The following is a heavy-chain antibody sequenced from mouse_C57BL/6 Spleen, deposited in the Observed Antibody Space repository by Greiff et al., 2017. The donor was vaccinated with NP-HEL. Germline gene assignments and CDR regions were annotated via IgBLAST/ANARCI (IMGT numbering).Heavy chain of an antibody. CDR2: ISSGSSTI. CDR3: ARPGWGWGFDY. Sequence: DVQLVESGGGLVKPGGSLKLSCAASGFTFSDYGMHWVRQAPEKGLEWVAYISSGSSTIYYADTVKGRFTISRDNAKNTLFLQRTSLRSEDTAMYYCARPGWGWGFDYWGQGTTLTVSS. D-gene: IGHD3-3*01. V-gene: IGHV5-17*01. J-gene: IGHJ2*01. CDR1: GFTFSDYG.